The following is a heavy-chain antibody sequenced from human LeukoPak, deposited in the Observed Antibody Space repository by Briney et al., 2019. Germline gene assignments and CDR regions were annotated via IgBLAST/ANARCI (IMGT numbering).Heavy chain of an antibody. V-gene: IGHV4-4*07. Sequence: SETLSLTCIVSGGSISNHYCSWIRQPAGKGLEWIGRIYSSGTTDYNPSLKSRVVMAVDTSKNQVSLKLSAVTAADTAVYYCARVYCSGGNCYHFDYWGQGTLVTVSS. CDR3: ARVYCSGGNCYHFDY. CDR2: IYSSGTT. J-gene: IGHJ4*02. D-gene: IGHD2-15*01. CDR1: GGSISNHY.